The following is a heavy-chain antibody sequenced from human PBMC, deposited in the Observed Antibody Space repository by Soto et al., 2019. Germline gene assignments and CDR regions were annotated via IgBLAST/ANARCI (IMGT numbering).Heavy chain of an antibody. D-gene: IGHD2-15*01. Sequence: GESLKISCKGSGYSFTSYWISWVRQMPGKGQERMGRNDPSDSYTNYSPSFQGHVTTSADTSISTAYLQWSSLKASDPAMYYCASSIRYCSCCSCNSRNYYDGMDVWGQGTSVTVSS. CDR3: ASSIRYCSCCSCNSRNYYDGMDV. V-gene: IGHV5-10-1*01. CDR1: GYSFTSYW. CDR2: NDPSDSYT. J-gene: IGHJ6*02.